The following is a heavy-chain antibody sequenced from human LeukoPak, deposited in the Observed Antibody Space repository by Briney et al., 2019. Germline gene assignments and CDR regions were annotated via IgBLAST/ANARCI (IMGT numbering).Heavy chain of an antibody. V-gene: IGHV3-23*01. CDR3: AKVPYSDYGSGRPAFMDV. J-gene: IGHJ6*02. CDR2: ISDSGGDT. D-gene: IGHD3-10*01. Sequence: GGSLRLSCAASGFSFSNYAMSWVRQPPGEGLEWVSTISDSGGDTYYADSVKGRFTISRDNSKNTLYLQMTSLRAEDTAIYYCAKVPYSDYGSGRPAFMDVWGQGTTVAVSS. CDR1: GFSFSNYA.